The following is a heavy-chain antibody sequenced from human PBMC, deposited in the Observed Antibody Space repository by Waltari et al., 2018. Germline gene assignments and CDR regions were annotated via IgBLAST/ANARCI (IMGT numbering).Heavy chain of an antibody. V-gene: IGHV5-51*03. D-gene: IGHD6-6*01. CDR1: GYIFTSDW. CDR2: IYSDDSDT. CDR3: ATRTGVYNHYYFDQ. J-gene: IGHJ4*02. Sequence: EVHLVQSGAEVNKPGDSMKISCKGSGYIFTSDWTAWGRQMPGKGLEWMGIIYSDDSDTRYSPSFQGQVTISVDKSNGIAYLQWSNLKASDTAMYYCATRTGVYNHYYFDQWGRGTLVTVSS.